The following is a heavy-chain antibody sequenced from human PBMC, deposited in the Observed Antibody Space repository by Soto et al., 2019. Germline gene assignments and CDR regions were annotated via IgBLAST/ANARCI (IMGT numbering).Heavy chain of an antibody. CDR1: GGSISIGNYY. J-gene: IGHJ4*02. CDR3: ARHTSSGYYYQIEY. V-gene: IGHV4-39*01. Sequence: SETLSLTCTVSGGSISIGNYYWGWIRQSPGKGLEWIGSIFYSGTSYYTPSLKSRVTISVDTSKNQFSLRLSSVTAADTAVYYCARHTSSGYYYQIEYWGQGTLVTSPQ. D-gene: IGHD3-3*01. CDR2: IFYSGTS.